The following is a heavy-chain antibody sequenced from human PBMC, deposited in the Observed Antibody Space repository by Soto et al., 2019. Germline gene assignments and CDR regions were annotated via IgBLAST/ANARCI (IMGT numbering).Heavy chain of an antibody. CDR2: INSDGSSI. CDR1: KFTITSYW. V-gene: IGHV3-74*01. Sequence: VQLVESGGGLVQPGGSVRLSCAASKFTITSYWRHWVRQAPGKGLVWVSRINSDGSSISYADAVKGRFTISRDNAKNTLYLQMNSLRVEDTAVYYCAREVSHGYVLRGMDVWGQGTTVTVFS. D-gene: IGHD5-18*01. J-gene: IGHJ6*02. CDR3: AREVSHGYVLRGMDV.